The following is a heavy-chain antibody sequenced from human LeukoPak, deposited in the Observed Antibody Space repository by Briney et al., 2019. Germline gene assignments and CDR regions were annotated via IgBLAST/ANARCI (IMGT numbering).Heavy chain of an antibody. J-gene: IGHJ3*02. CDR1: GFTLSSYY. V-gene: IGHV4-59*01. D-gene: IGHD6-19*01. CDR2: IYYSGST. Sequence: GSLRLSCAASGFTLSSYYWSSLRQPPGKGLEWIGYIYYSGSTNYNPSLKSRVTISVDTSKNQFSLKLSSVTAADTAVYYCARYIAVAGNEAFDIWGQGTMVTVSS. CDR3: ARYIAVAGNEAFDI.